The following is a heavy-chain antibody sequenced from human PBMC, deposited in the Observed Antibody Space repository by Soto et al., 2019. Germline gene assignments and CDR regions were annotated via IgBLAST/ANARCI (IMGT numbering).Heavy chain of an antibody. CDR2: ISAYNGNT. CDR3: ARDRIAVADYYYYGMDV. V-gene: IGHV1-18*04. D-gene: IGHD6-19*01. Sequence: QVQLVQSGAEVKKPGASVKVSCKASGYTFTSYGISWVRQAPGQGLEWMGWISAYNGNTNYAQKLQGRVTMTTDTATSTAYMELRSLRSDDTAVYYCARDRIAVADYYYYGMDVWGQGTTVTVSS. CDR1: GYTFTSYG. J-gene: IGHJ6*02.